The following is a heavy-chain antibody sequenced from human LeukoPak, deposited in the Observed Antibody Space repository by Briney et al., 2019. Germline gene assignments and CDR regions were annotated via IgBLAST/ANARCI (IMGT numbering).Heavy chain of an antibody. J-gene: IGHJ6*03. CDR3: ARGLYYMDV. CDR2: ISGSSNVI. CDR1: GFTFSTHT. V-gene: IGHV3-48*01. Sequence: GGSLRLSCAASGFTFSTHTMAWVRQAPGKGLEWLSYISGSSNVIYYADSVKGRFTISRVNAKDSLYLQMNSLKAEDTAVYYCARGLYYMDVWGKGTTVTVSS.